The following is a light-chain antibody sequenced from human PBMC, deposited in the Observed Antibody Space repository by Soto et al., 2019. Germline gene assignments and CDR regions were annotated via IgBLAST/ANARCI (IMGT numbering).Light chain of an antibody. V-gene: IGKV1-5*03. Sequence: DSQMTQSPSTLSASVGDRVTISCRASQSISNWLAWYQQKPGKAPKLLIYKASSLESGVPSRFNGSGSGTEFTLTISSLQPEDFATYYCQQYDSYWTFGQGTKVDIK. J-gene: IGKJ1*01. CDR3: QQYDSYWT. CDR2: KAS. CDR1: QSISNW.